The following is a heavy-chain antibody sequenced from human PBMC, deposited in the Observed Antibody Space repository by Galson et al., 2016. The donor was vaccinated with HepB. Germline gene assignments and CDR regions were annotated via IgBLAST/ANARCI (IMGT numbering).Heavy chain of an antibody. Sequence: SLRLSCAASGFTVSSNYMSWVRQVPGKGLEWVSVIYSGGSTYYADSVKGRFIISRDNSKNTVYLQMNSLRAEDTAVYYCARGYGSYHDYWGQGIQVTVSS. J-gene: IGHJ4*02. CDR2: IYSGGST. D-gene: IGHD1-26*01. CDR1: GFTVSSNY. V-gene: IGHV3-66*01. CDR3: ARGYGSYHDY.